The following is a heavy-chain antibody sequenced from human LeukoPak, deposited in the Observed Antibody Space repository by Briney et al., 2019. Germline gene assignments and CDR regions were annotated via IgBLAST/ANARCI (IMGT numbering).Heavy chain of an antibody. CDR3: ARDRITMVRGVNWFDP. CDR1: GYTFTSYA. V-gene: IGHV1-3*01. J-gene: IGHJ5*02. D-gene: IGHD3-10*01. CDR2: INAGNGNT. Sequence: VASVKVSCKASGYTFTSYAMHWVRRAPGQRLEWMGWINAGNGNTKYSQKFQGRVPITRDTSASTAYMELSSLRSEDTAVYYCARDRITMVRGVNWFDPWGQGTLVTVSS.